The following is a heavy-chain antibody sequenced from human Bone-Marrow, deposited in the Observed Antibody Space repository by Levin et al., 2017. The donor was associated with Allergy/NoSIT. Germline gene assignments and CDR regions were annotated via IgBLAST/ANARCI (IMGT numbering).Heavy chain of an antibody. CDR3: AREGAYCSGGSCYFDY. V-gene: IGHV3-48*03. CDR2: INSSGRTI. CDR1: GFTFSSYE. Sequence: PGGSLRLSCAASGFTFSSYEMNWVRQAPGKGLEWVSYINSSGRTIYYADSVKGRFTISRDNAKNSMYLQVNSLRAEDTAIYYCAREGAYCSGGSCYFDYWGQGTLVTVSS. J-gene: IGHJ4*02. D-gene: IGHD2-15*01.